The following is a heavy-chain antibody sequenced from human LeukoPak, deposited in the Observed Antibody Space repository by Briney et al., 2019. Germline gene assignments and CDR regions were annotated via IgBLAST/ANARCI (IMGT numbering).Heavy chain of an antibody. J-gene: IGHJ6*02. V-gene: IGHV3-66*01. CDR2: IYTGGTT. CDR1: GLTVSNNF. D-gene: IGHD6-6*01. CDR3: ATRARPGYYYGMDV. Sequence: GGSLRLSRAASGLTVSNNFMSWARQAPGKGLEWVSIIYTGGTTYYGDSVKGRFTISRDNSKNTLYLQMNSLRADDTAVYYCATRARPGYYYGMDVWGQGTTVTVSS.